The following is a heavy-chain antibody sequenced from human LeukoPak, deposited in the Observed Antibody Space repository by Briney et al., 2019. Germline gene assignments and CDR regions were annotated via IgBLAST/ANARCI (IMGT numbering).Heavy chain of an antibody. CDR3: ARRGYCSSTGCPGDVFDI. Sequence: SETLSLTCTVSGGSISSYYWSWIRQPAGKGLEWIGRIYTSGSTNYNPSLKSRVTMSVDTSNNQFPLKLRYVPAADTAVYYCARRGYCSSTGCPGDVFDIWLEPRMVSVCS. CDR1: GGSISSYY. J-gene: IGHJ3*02. V-gene: IGHV4-4*07. CDR2: IYTSGST. D-gene: IGHD2-2*01.